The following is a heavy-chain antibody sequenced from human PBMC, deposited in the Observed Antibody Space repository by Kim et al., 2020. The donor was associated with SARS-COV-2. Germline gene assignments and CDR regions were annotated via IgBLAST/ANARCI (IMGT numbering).Heavy chain of an antibody. J-gene: IGHJ4*02. Sequence: DSVKGRFTITRGNSKNTLYLQMNSLRAEDTAVYYCAKGADYGDYVGAFDYWGQGTLVTVSS. V-gene: IGHV3-23*01. D-gene: IGHD4-17*01. CDR3: AKGADYGDYVGAFDY.